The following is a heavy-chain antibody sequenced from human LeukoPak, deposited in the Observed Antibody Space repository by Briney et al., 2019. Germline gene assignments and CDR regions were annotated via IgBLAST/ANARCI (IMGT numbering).Heavy chain of an antibody. Sequence: GGSLRLSCAASGFTFSSYSMNWVRQAPGKGLEWVSSISSSSSYIYYADSVKGRFTISRDNAKNSLYLQMNSLRAEDTAVYYCARDAAYGYDRFDYWGQGTQVTVSS. CDR1: GFTFSSYS. CDR3: ARDAAYGYDRFDY. V-gene: IGHV3-21*01. CDR2: ISSSSSYI. J-gene: IGHJ4*02. D-gene: IGHD5-18*01.